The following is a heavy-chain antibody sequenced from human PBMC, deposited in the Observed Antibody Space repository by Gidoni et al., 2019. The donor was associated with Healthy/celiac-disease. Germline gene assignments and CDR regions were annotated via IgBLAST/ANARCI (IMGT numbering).Heavy chain of an antibody. V-gene: IGHV3-30*01. CDR1: GFTFSSYA. J-gene: IGHJ4*02. D-gene: IGHD5-18*01. CDR3: ARGAAMVSRYGYYFDY. CDR2: ISYDGSNK. Sequence: GFTFSSYAMHWVRQAPGKGLEWVAVISYDGSNKYYADSVKGRFTISRDNSKSTLYLQMNSLRAEDTAVYYCARGAAMVSRYGYYFDYWGQGTLVTASS.